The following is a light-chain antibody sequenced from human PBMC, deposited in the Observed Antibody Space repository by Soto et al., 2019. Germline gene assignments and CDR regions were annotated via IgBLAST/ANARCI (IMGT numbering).Light chain of an antibody. J-gene: IGLJ1*01. CDR1: SSDVGGYNY. Sequence: QSALTQPASVSGSPGQSITISCTGTSSDVGGYNYVSWYQEHPGKAPKLMIYDVSNRPSGVSNRFSGSKSGNTASLTISGLQAEDEADYYCSSYTSDSTYVFGTVTKVSVL. CDR3: SSYTSDSTYV. V-gene: IGLV2-14*01. CDR2: DVS.